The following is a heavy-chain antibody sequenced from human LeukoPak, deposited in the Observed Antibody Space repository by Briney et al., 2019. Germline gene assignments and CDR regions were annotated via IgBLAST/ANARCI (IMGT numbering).Heavy chain of an antibody. V-gene: IGHV1-2*02. D-gene: IGHD2-15*01. Sequence: ASVKVSCKASGYTFTGYYMHWVRQAPGQGLEWMGWINPNSGGTNYAQKFQGRVTMTRDTSISTAYMELSRLRSDDTAVYYCASPASYCSGGSCYSYGFDYWGQGTLVTVSS. CDR3: ASPASYCSGGSCYSYGFDY. CDR1: GYTFTGYY. CDR2: INPNSGGT. J-gene: IGHJ4*02.